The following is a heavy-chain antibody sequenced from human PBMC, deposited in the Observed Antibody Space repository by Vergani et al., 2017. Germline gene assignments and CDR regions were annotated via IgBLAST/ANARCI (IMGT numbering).Heavy chain of an antibody. V-gene: IGHV1-69*01. D-gene: IGHD2-15*01. CDR2: IIPIFGTA. Sequence: QVQLVQSGAEVKKPGSSVKVSCKASGGTFSSYAISWVRQAPGQGLEWMGGIIPIFGTANYAQKFQGRVTITADESTSTAYMELSSLRSEDTAVYYCERYXRGSEGYCSGGSCYPPFNWFDPWGQGTLVTVSS. J-gene: IGHJ5*02. CDR1: GGTFSSYA. CDR3: ERYXRGSEGYCSGGSCYPPFNWFDP.